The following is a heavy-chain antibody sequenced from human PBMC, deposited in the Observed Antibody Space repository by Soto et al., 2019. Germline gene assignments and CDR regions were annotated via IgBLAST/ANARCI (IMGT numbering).Heavy chain of an antibody. D-gene: IGHD3-10*01. CDR3: ARQGGEYNTMSDY. Sequence: GESLKISFKGSGYTFSKYWIGWVRQTPGKGLEWMGMIYPGDSDARYSPSFEGQVTFSVDKSISTAYLQWNSLKASDTAMYYCARQGGEYNTMSDYWGQGTLVTVSS. CDR1: GYTFSKYW. CDR2: IYPGDSDA. J-gene: IGHJ4*02. V-gene: IGHV5-51*01.